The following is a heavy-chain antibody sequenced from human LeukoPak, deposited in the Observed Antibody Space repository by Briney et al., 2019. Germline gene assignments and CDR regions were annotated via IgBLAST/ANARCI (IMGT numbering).Heavy chain of an antibody. CDR2: ISSFSSTI. V-gene: IGHV3-48*03. CDR3: ARKNGLDY. J-gene: IGHJ4*02. CDR1: GFTFSSYE. Sequence: GGSLRLSCAASGFTFSSYEMNWVRQAPGKGLEWVSYISSFSSTIYYADSVMGRFTISRDNAKNSLYLQMNSLRAEDTAVYYCARKNGLDYWGQGTLVTVSS.